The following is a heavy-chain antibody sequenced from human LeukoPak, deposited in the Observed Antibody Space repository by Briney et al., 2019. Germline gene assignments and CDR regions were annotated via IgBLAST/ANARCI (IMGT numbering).Heavy chain of an antibody. CDR2: IYPGDSDT. V-gene: IGHV5-51*01. Sequence: GESLKISCKASGYSFTSYWIGWVRQMPGKGLEWMGIIYPGDSDTIYSPSFQGQVTISADKSISTAYLQWSSLKASDTAMYYCARLERIAAPGTPDDAFDIWGQGTMVTVSS. D-gene: IGHD6-13*01. CDR1: GYSFTSYW. J-gene: IGHJ3*02. CDR3: ARLERIAAPGTPDDAFDI.